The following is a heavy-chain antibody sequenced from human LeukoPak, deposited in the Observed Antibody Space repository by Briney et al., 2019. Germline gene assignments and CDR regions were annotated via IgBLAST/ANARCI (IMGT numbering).Heavy chain of an antibody. CDR2: IVVGSGNT. CDR3: AADDGDILTAPGDY. J-gene: IGHJ4*02. CDR1: GFTFTSSA. V-gene: IGHV1-58*01. D-gene: IGHD3-9*01. Sequence: SVKVSCKASGFTFTSSAVQWVRQARGQRLEWIGWIVVGSGNTNYAQKFQKRVTITRDMSTSTAYMELSSLRSEDTAVYYRAADDGDILTAPGDYWGQGTLVTVSS.